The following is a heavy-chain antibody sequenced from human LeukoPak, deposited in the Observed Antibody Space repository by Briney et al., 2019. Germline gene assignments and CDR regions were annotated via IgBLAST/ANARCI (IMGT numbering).Heavy chain of an antibody. CDR1: GFTFNTNA. CDR3: ARSYGSGSYGGAFDI. D-gene: IGHD3-10*01. J-gene: IGHJ3*02. CDR2: ISGRTGGT. V-gene: IGHV3-23*01. Sequence: GGSLRLSCAASGFTFNTNAMSWVRQAPGKGLEWVSAISGRTGGTYYADSVKGRFTISRDNSKSTLYLQMDSLRAEDTAVYYCARSYGSGSYGGAFDIWGQGTMVTVSS.